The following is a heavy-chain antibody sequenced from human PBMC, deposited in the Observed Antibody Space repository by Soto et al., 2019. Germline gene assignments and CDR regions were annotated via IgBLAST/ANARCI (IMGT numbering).Heavy chain of an antibody. CDR3: ARDAEGGAADY. J-gene: IGHJ4*02. D-gene: IGHD3-16*01. Sequence: SETLSLTCAVYGGSFSGYYWSWIRQPPGKGLEWIGEINHSGSTNYNPSLKSRVTISVDTSKNQFSLKLSSVTAADTAVYYCARDAEGGAADYWGQGTLVTVSS. CDR1: GGSFSGYY. CDR2: INHSGST. V-gene: IGHV4-34*01.